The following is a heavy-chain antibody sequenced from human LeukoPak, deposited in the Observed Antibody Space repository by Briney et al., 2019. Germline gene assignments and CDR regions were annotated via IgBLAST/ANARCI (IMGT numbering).Heavy chain of an antibody. CDR2: IYYSGST. CDR1: GGSISSYY. J-gene: IGHJ3*02. V-gene: IGHV4-59*01. Sequence: PSETLSLTCTVSGGSISSYYWSWIRQPPGKGLEWIGYIYYSGSTNYNPSLKSRVTISVDTSKNQFSLKLSSVTAADTAVYYCARGGDSGGYYGAFDIWGQGTMVTVSS. D-gene: IGHD1-26*01. CDR3: ARGGDSGGYYGAFDI.